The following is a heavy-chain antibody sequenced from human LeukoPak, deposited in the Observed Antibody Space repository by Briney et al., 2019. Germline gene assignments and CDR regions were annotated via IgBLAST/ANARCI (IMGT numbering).Heavy chain of an antibody. CDR3: IGYSSGWYPFGFDY. Sequence: PGGSLRLSCTASGFTFGDYAMSWVRQPPGKGLEWVGFIGTKAYGGTTEYGASVKGRFTISRDDSKSIAYLQMNSLKTEDTAVYYCIGYSSGWYPFGFDYWGQGTLVTVSS. D-gene: IGHD6-19*01. J-gene: IGHJ4*02. V-gene: IGHV3-49*04. CDR1: GFTFGDYA. CDR2: IGTKAYGGTT.